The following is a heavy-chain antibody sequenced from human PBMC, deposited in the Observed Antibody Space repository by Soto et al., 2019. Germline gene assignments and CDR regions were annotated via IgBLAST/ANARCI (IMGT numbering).Heavy chain of an antibody. V-gene: IGHV4-4*07. CDR3: ARMYNSGFYRPEGDYYYYGMDV. D-gene: IGHD6-19*01. CDR1: GDSIRDYC. CDR2: FGTSGSN. J-gene: IGHJ6*02. Sequence: QVQLQESGPGLVKPSETLSVTCSVSGDSIRDYCWSWIRQPAGQGLEWIGRFGTSGSNKFNPSLKSRVTMSADTSKNQLSLNLRTVTAADTAIYYCARMYNSGFYRPEGDYYYYGMDVWGQGTTVTVSS.